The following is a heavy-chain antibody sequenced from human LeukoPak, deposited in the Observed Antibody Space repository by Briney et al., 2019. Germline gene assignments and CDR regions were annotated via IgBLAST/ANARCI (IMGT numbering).Heavy chain of an antibody. D-gene: IGHD3/OR15-3a*01. CDR3: ARLLDYYFDY. V-gene: IGHV1-69*13. CDR1: GGTFISYA. CDR2: IIPIFGTA. Sequence: VASVKVSCKASGGTFISYAISWVRQAPGQGLEWMGGIIPIFGTANYAQKFQGRVTITADESTSTAYMELSSLRSEDTAVYYCARLLDYYFDYWGQGTLVTVSS. J-gene: IGHJ4*02.